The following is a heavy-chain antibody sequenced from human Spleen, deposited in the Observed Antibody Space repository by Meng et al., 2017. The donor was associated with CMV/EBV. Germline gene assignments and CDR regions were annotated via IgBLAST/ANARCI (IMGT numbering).Heavy chain of an antibody. D-gene: IGHD3-22*01. Sequence: GGSLRLSCAASGFTFSDYYMSWIRQAPGKGLEWVSYISSSGSTIYYADSVKGRFTISRDNAKNSLYLQMNSLRAEDMALYYCAKDMVYYYDSSGCFESWGQGTLVTVSS. J-gene: IGHJ4*02. CDR3: AKDMVYYYDSSGCFES. CDR2: ISSSGSTI. V-gene: IGHV3-11*01. CDR1: GFTFSDYY.